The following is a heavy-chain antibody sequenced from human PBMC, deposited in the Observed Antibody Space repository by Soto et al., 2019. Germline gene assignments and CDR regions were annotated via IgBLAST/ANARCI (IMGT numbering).Heavy chain of an antibody. V-gene: IGHV1-18*01. D-gene: IGHD2-2*02. J-gene: IGHJ4*02. Sequence: QVQLVQSGAEVKKPGASVKVSCKASGYTFTGYGIIWVRQAPGQGLEWMGWISPYNGNTNSAQNLQDRFTMTTDTSTNTAYMELRSLRSDDTAVYYCARGYCSSPSCYIRGAWDCWGQGTLVTVSS. CDR1: GYTFTGYG. CDR3: ARGYCSSPSCYIRGAWDC. CDR2: ISPYNGNT.